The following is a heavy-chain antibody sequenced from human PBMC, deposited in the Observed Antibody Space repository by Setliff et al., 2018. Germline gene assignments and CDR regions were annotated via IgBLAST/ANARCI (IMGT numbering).Heavy chain of an antibody. CDR2: TEPTDSYT. J-gene: IGHJ4*02. D-gene: IGHD6-25*01. V-gene: IGHV5-10-1*01. CDR1: GYSFSNFW. Sequence: GESLKISCKASGYSFSNFWINWVRQLPGKGLEWMGRTEPTDSYTNYSPSFQGHVTISIDKSITTAYLHWSSLKASDTAMYYCTRGGYDSGVWGQGTLVTVSS. CDR3: TRGGYDSGV.